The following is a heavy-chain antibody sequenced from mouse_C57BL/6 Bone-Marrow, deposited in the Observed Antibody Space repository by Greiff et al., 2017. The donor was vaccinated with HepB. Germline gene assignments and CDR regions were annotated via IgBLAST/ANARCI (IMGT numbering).Heavy chain of an antibody. CDR2: INPGCGGT. CDR1: GYAFTNYL. V-gene: IGHV1-54*01. J-gene: IGHJ2*01. CDR3: ARVRAIYCGRYFDD. D-gene: IGHD1-1*01. Sequence: VQLQQSGAELVRPGASVKVSCKASGYAFTNYLIEWVKQRPGQGLEWIGVINPGCGGTNYNEKFKGKATLTADKSSSTAYMQLSSLTSEDSAVYFCARVRAIYCGRYFDDWGKGTTLTVSS.